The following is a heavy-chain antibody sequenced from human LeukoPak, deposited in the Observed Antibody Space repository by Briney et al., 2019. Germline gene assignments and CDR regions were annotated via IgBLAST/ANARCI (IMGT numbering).Heavy chain of an antibody. CDR3: AKDSSGSYYGKSDY. Sequence: GGSLRLSCAASGFTFSSYAMSWVRQPPGKGMEWVSGISACGGSTYYADSVKGRFTISRGNSKNTLSLQMDSLRGEDTAVYYCAKDSSGSYYGKSDYWGQGTLVAVSS. J-gene: IGHJ4*02. CDR1: GFTFSSYA. D-gene: IGHD1-26*01. V-gene: IGHV3-23*01. CDR2: ISACGGST.